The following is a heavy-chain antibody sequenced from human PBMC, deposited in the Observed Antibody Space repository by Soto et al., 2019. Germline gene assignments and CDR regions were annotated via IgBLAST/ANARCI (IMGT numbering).Heavy chain of an antibody. J-gene: IGHJ6*03. V-gene: IGHV4-34*01. CDR2: ISHSGST. CDR3: ARRGYCSGGSCYYYYYYMDV. Sequence: SETLSLTCAVYGGSFSGYYWSWIRQPPGKGLEWIGEISHSGSTNYNPSLKSRVTISVDTSKNQFSLKLSSVTAADTAVYYCARRGYCSGGSCYYYYYYMDVWGKGTTVTVSS. CDR1: GGSFSGYY. D-gene: IGHD2-15*01.